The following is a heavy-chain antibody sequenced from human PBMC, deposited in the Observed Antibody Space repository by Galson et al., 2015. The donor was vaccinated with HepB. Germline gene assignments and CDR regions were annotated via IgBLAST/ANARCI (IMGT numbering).Heavy chain of an antibody. CDR3: AKGIRELFLTYYYYGLDV. Sequence: SVKVSCKASGYTFTSYYMFWVRQAPGQGLEWMGLINPSGDSATYSQKFQGTVTMTRDTSTSTVYMELSSLRSEDTAVYYCAKGIRELFLTYYYYGLDVWGQGTTVTVSS. CDR1: GYTFTSYY. CDR2: INPSGDSA. V-gene: IGHV1-46*01. D-gene: IGHD3-9*01. J-gene: IGHJ6*02.